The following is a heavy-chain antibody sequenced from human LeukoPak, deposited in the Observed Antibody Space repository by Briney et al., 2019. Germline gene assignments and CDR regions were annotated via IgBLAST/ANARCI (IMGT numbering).Heavy chain of an antibody. CDR2: ISSLVSRT. Sequence: GGSLRLSCAVSGFTFSTYAMSGVRQAPGKWLEWVSTISSLVSRTYYTDSVKGRFTISRDNSKNTLYLQMNSLRAEDTAIYYCAQDFLPNPLWGQGTLVTVSS. J-gene: IGHJ4*02. D-gene: IGHD3-3*01. CDR1: GFTFSTYA. CDR3: AQDFLPNPL. V-gene: IGHV3-23*01.